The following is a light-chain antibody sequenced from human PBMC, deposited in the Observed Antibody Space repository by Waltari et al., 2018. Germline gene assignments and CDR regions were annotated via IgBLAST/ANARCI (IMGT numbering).Light chain of an antibody. J-gene: IGLJ3*02. CDR3: CSFRSSSTWV. Sequence: QSALTQPASVSGSPGPSITISCTGPSSDVGGYNYVSWYQQHPGKAPKLMIYDVTNRPSGVSNRFSGSKSGNTASLTISGLQAEDEADYYCCSFRSSSTWVFGGGTKLTVL. CDR2: DVT. V-gene: IGLV2-14*01. CDR1: SSDVGGYNY.